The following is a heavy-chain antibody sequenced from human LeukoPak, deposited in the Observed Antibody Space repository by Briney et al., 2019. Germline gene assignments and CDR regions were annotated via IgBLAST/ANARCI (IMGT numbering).Heavy chain of an antibody. CDR2: IRQDGNEI. J-gene: IGHJ5*02. CDR3: ATLNWDDGVVSGFDR. CDR1: GFSFRNSW. D-gene: IGHD2-2*01. Sequence: SLXLSCAASGFSFRNSWMSWVRQAPGKXLEWVANIRQDGNEIYYMDSVKGRFTISRDNAKKSLYLRMNLLRAEDTAVYYCATLNWDDGVVSGFDRWGQGILVTVSS. V-gene: IGHV3-7*01.